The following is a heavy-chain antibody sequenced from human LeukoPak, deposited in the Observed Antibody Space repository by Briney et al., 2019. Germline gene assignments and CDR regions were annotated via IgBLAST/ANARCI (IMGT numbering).Heavy chain of an antibody. D-gene: IGHD6-19*01. CDR2: ISGSGGST. CDR1: GFTFSSYD. V-gene: IGHV3-23*01. J-gene: IGHJ3*01. CDR3: ARDRGWGGLDF. Sequence: GGSLRLSCAASGFTFSSYDMSWVRQAPGKGLEGVSYISGSGGSTDYADSVKGRFTISRDNSNNTLYLQMNSLRAEDTAVYYCARDRGWGGLDFGGQGTMVTVSS.